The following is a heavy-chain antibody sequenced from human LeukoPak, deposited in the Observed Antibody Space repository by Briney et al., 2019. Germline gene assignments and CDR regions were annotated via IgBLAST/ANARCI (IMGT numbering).Heavy chain of an antibody. D-gene: IGHD5-18*01. V-gene: IGHV3-48*02. Sequence: GGSLRLSCAASGFTFSSYGMHWVRQAPGKGLEWVSYISTSSSTINYADSVKGRFTISRDNAKNSLYLQISSLRDEDTAVYYCARGHNYGYNYWGQGTLVTVSS. CDR3: ARGHNYGYNY. CDR1: GFTFSSYG. J-gene: IGHJ4*02. CDR2: ISTSSSTI.